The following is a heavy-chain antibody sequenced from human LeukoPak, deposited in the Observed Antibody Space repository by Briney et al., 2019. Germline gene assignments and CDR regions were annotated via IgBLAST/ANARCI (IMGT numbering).Heavy chain of an antibody. CDR2: IYPGDSDT. CDR1: GYSFTSYW. CDR3: AVGYCSSTSCGKQFDY. D-gene: IGHD2-2*01. Sequence: GESLKISCKGSGYSFTSYWIGWVRQMPGKGLEWMGIIYPGDSDTRYSPFFQGQVTISADKSISTAYLQWSSLKASDTAMYYCAVGYCSSTSCGKQFDYWGQGTLVTVSS. V-gene: IGHV5-51*01. J-gene: IGHJ4*02.